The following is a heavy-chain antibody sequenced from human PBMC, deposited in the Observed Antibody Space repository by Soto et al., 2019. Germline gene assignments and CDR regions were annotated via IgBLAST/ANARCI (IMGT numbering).Heavy chain of an antibody. D-gene: IGHD5-18*01. Sequence: ASVKVSCKASGYTFTSYDINWVRQATGQGLEWMGWMNPNSGNTGYAQKFQGRVTMTRNTSISTAYMELSSLRSEDTAVYYCARGAKHSYGYCFDYWGQGTRVTVAS. CDR2: MNPNSGNT. J-gene: IGHJ4*02. V-gene: IGHV1-8*01. CDR1: GYTFTSYD. CDR3: ARGAKHSYGYCFDY.